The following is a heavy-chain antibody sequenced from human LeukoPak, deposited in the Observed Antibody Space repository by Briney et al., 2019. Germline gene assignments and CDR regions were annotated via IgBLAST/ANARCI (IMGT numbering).Heavy chain of an antibody. D-gene: IGHD1-26*01. CDR3: ARSENVATATGWFDP. Sequence: SETLSLTCTVSGASISSYYWSWIRQSPGKGLEWIGYIYNSGSTNYNPSLKSRVNIAVDTSNNQFSLKLTSVTAADTAVYYCARSENVATATGWFDPWGQGTLVTVSS. J-gene: IGHJ5*02. V-gene: IGHV4-59*01. CDR2: IYNSGST. CDR1: GASISSYY.